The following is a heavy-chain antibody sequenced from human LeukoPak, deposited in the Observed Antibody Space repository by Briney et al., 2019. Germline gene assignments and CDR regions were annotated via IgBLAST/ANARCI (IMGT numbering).Heavy chain of an antibody. CDR2: IKSKTDGGTT. Sequence: GGSLRLSCAASGFTFSNAWMSWVRQAPGKGLEWVGRIKSKTDGGTTDYAAPVKGRFTISRDDSKNTLYLQMNSLKTEDTAVYYCTTTDIAVVPAAIGNDAFDIWGQGTMVTVSS. CDR3: TTTDIAVVPAAIGNDAFDI. D-gene: IGHD2-2*02. V-gene: IGHV3-15*01. CDR1: GFTFSNAW. J-gene: IGHJ3*02.